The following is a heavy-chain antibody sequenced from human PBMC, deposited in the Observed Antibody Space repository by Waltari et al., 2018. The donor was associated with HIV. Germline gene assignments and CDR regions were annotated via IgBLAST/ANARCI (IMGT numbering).Heavy chain of an antibody. J-gene: IGHJ4*02. V-gene: IGHV1-69*06. D-gene: IGHD2-8*02. Sequence: QVQRVQSGAEVKKPGSSVKVSCKASGGTFSSYAISWVRQAPGQVLEWMGGIIPIFGTANYAQKFQGRVTITADISTSTAYMELSSLRSEDSAMYYCARDRGPLLFYFDYWGQGTLVTVSS. CDR3: ARDRGPLLFYFDY. CDR1: GGTFSSYA. CDR2: IIPIFGTA.